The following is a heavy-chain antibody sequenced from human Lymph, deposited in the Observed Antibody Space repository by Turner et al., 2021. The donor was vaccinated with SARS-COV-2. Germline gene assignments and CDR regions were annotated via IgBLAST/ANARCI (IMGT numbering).Heavy chain of an antibody. J-gene: IGHJ6*02. CDR2: VDPEDGKT. D-gene: IGHD6-19*01. V-gene: IGHV1-24*01. CDR3: ATDRSSGWPHYYYYTMDV. Sequence: QVQLVQSGAEVMKPGASVKVSCKVSGYTLTELSMHWVRQAPGKGLELMGGVDPEDGKTIYAQKFQGRVTMTEDTSTDTAYMELSSLRSEDTAVYYCATDRSSGWPHYYYYTMDVWGQGTTVTVSS. CDR1: GYTLTELS.